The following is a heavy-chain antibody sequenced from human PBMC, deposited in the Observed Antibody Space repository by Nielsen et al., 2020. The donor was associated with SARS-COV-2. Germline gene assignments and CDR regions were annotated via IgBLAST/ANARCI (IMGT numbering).Heavy chain of an antibody. CDR3: ARGRTGTPFVG. CDR1: GYTFTSYG. V-gene: IGHV1-18*01. J-gene: IGHJ4*02. CDR2: ISAYNGNT. D-gene: IGHD3/OR15-3a*01. Sequence: ASVKVSCKASGYTFTSYGISWVRQAPGQGLEWMGWISAYNGNTNYAQKFQGRVTITADESTSTAYMELSSLRSEDTAVYYCARGRTGTPFVGWGQGTLVTVSS.